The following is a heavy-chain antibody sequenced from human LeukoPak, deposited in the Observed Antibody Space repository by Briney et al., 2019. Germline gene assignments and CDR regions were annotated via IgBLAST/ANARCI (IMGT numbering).Heavy chain of an antibody. CDR1: GFTFSSYG. V-gene: IGHV3-15*01. D-gene: IGHD3-10*01. Sequence: SGRSLRLSCAASGFTFSSYGMNWVRQAPGRGLEWVGCIKSKTDGGTTDYAAPVKGRFTISRDDSKNTLYLQMNSLKTEDTALYYCTTLPMIRREHADYWGQGALVTVSS. CDR3: TTLPMIRREHADY. J-gene: IGHJ4*02. CDR2: IKSKTDGGTT.